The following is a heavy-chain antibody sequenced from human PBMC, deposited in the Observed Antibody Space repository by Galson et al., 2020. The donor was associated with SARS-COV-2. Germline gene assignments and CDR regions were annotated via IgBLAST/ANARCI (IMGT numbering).Heavy chain of an antibody. CDR1: GYSISSGYY. V-gene: IGHV4-38-2*01. J-gene: IGHJ6*02. D-gene: IGHD3-10*01. CDR2: IYHSGST. Sequence: SETLSLTCAVSGYSISSGYYWGWIRQPPGKGLEWIGSIYHSGSTYYNPSLKSRVTISVDTSKNQFSLKLSSVTAADTAVYYCARHGITPRRFKWFRELLSGYYGMDVWGQGTTVTVSS. CDR3: ARHGITPRRFKWFRELLSGYYGMDV.